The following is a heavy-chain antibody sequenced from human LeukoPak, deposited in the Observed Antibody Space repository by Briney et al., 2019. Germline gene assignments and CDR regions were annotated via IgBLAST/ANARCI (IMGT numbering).Heavy chain of an antibody. D-gene: IGHD6-19*01. CDR2: ISYSGST. J-gene: IGHJ4*02. V-gene: IGHV4-39*01. CDR1: GGSISSSSYY. Sequence: SETLSLTCTVSGGSISSSSYYWGWIRQPPGKGLEWIGSISYSGSTYYNPSLRSRVTISIDTPKNQFSLKLTSVTAADTAVYHCASDPFSSAWEFDYWGQGTLVTVSS. CDR3: ASDPFSSAWEFDY.